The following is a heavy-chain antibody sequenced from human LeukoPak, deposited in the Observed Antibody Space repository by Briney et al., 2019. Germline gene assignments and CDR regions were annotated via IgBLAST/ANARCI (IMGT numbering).Heavy chain of an antibody. V-gene: IGHV4-34*01. J-gene: IGHJ4*02. Sequence: SETLSLTCAVYGGSFSGYYWSWIRQPPGEGLEWIGEINHSGSTNYNPSLKSRVTISVDTSKNQFSLKLSSVTAADTAVYYCARGGEQQQLARAGDYWGQGTLVTVSS. D-gene: IGHD6-13*01. CDR2: INHSGST. CDR3: ARGGEQQQLARAGDY. CDR1: GGSFSGYY.